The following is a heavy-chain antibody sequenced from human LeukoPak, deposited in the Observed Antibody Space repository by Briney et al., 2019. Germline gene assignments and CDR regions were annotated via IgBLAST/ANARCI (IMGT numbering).Heavy chain of an antibody. J-gene: IGHJ4*02. CDR3: ASLIGHTDYYDSSGYSSPFDS. D-gene: IGHD3-22*01. Sequence: PGGSLRLSCAASGFTFSAYSMNWVRQAPGKGLEWVSSITSSSTTMYYADSVKGRFTISRDNAKNSLYLQMNSLRAEDTAVYYCASLIGHTDYYDSSGYSSPFDSWGQGTLVTVSS. CDR2: ITSSSTTM. CDR1: GFTFSAYS. V-gene: IGHV3-48*04.